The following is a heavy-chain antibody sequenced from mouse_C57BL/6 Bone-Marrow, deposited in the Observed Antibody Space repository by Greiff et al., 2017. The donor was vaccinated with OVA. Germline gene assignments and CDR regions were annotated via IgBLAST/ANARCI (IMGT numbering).Heavy chain of an antibody. CDR1: GYTFTSYW. V-gene: IGHV1-55*01. CDR3: ARTITTVVTPYYFDY. J-gene: IGHJ2*01. Sequence: QVQLQQPGAELVKPGASVTMSCKASGYTFTSYWITWVKQRPGQGLEWIGDIYPGSGSTNYNEKFKSKATLTVDTSSSTAYMQLSSLTSEDSAVYYGARTITTVVTPYYFDYWGQGTTLTVSS. CDR2: IYPGSGST. D-gene: IGHD1-1*01.